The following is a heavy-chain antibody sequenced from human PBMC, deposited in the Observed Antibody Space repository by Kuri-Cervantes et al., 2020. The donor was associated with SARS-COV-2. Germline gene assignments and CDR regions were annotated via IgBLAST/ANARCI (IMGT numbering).Heavy chain of an antibody. CDR2: ISRSGTTI. J-gene: IGHJ4*02. CDR1: GFTFSSYW. V-gene: IGHV3-48*04. D-gene: IGHD3-22*01. CDR3: ARDTSGYSFFDY. Sequence: GESLKISCAASGFTFSSYWMHRVRQTPGKGLEWVSYISRSGTTIYYADSVKGRFTISRDNAKNSLYLQMNSLRAEDTAVYFCARDTSGYSFFDYWGQGTLVTVSS.